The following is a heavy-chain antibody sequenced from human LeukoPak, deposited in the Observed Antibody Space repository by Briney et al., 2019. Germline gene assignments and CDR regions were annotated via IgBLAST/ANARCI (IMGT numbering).Heavy chain of an antibody. D-gene: IGHD6-19*01. J-gene: IGHJ5*02. V-gene: IGHV4-34*01. CDR3: ARVGDSSGWRNWFDP. CDR1: GGSFSGYY. CDR2: INHSGST. Sequence: SETLSLTCAVYGGSFSGYYWSWIRQPPGKGLEWIGEINHSGSTNYNPSLKSRVTISVDTSKNQFSLKLSSVTAADTAVYYCARVGDSSGWRNWFDPWGQGTLVTVSS.